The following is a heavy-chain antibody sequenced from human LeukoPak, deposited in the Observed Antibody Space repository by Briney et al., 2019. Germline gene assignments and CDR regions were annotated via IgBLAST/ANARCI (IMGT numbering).Heavy chain of an antibody. J-gene: IGHJ3*02. CDR3: ARDKHNPGSAFDI. V-gene: IGHV3-7*01. Sequence: GGSVRLSCAASGFTISSYWMSWVRQAPGKGLEWVANIRQDGGQTYYVDSVKGRFTISRDNAKNSLYLQVNSLRAEDTAVYYCARDKHNPGSAFDIWGQGTMLTVSS. D-gene: IGHD5-24*01. CDR1: GFTISSYW. CDR2: IRQDGGQT.